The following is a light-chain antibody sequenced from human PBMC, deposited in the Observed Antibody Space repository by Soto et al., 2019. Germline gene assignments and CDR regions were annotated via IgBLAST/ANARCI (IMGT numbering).Light chain of an antibody. Sequence: DIQLTQSPATLSASVGDRATITCRASQGVSSYLAWYQQKPGKAPRLLIYAASTMHTGVPSRFSGSGSGTEFTLTISSLQHEDFATYYCQQLNSYPLTFGGGTKVDIK. CDR1: QGVSSY. CDR3: QQLNSYPLT. CDR2: AAS. J-gene: IGKJ4*01. V-gene: IGKV1-9*01.